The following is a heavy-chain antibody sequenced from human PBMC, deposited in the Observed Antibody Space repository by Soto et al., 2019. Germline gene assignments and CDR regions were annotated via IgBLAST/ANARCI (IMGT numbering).Heavy chain of an antibody. Sequence: ASVKVSCKASGYTFTGYYMHWVRQAPGQGLEWMGWINPNSGGTNYAQKFQGRVTMTRDTSISTAYMELSRLRSDDTAVYCCASNPPAEFYPNLPRNYYYYGMDVWGQGTTVTVSS. CDR2: INPNSGGT. D-gene: IGHD6-13*01. J-gene: IGHJ6*02. CDR3: ASNPPAEFYPNLPRNYYYYGMDV. V-gene: IGHV1-2*02. CDR1: GYTFTGYY.